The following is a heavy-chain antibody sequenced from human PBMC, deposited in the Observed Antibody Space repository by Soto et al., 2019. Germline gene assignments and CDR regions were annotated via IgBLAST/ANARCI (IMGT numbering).Heavy chain of an antibody. CDR1: GYTFTGYY. J-gene: IGHJ4*02. D-gene: IGHD3-16*02. CDR2: INPNSGGT. Sequence: GASVKVSCKASGYTFTGYYMHWVRRAPGQGLEWMGWINPNSGGTNYAQKFQGWVTMTRDTSISTAYMELSRLRSDDTAVYYCAREGNDYIWGSYRPFFDYWGKGTPVTVSS. CDR3: AREGNDYIWGSYRPFFDY. V-gene: IGHV1-2*04.